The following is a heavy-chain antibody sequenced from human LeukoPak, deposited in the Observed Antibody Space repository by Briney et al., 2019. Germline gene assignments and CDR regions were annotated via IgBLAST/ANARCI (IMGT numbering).Heavy chain of an antibody. V-gene: IGHV3-21*01. CDR3: ASPYCSGGSCYSAYYYYGMDV. CDR1: GFTLSTNA. J-gene: IGHJ6*02. CDR2: ISSSSSYI. Sequence: GGSLRLSCLTSGFTLSTNAMSWVRQAPGKGLEWVSSISSSSSYIYYADSVKGRFTISRDNAKNSLYLQMNSLRAEDTAVYYCASPYCSGGSCYSAYYYYGMDVWGQGTTATVSS. D-gene: IGHD2-15*01.